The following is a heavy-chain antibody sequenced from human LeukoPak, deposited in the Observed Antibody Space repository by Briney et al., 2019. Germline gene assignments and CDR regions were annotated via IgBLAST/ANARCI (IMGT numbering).Heavy chain of an antibody. CDR3: ARRRDGYNEDFFDY. CDR1: GGSITSSSYY. CDR2: IFHSGST. Sequence: SETLSLTCTVSGGSITSSSYYWVWIRQPPGKGLEWIGSIFHSGSTYYNASLKSRVTISVDTSRNQFSLKLSSVTTADTAVYYCARRRDGYNEDFFDYWGQGTLVTVSS. J-gene: IGHJ4*02. D-gene: IGHD5-24*01. V-gene: IGHV4-39*01.